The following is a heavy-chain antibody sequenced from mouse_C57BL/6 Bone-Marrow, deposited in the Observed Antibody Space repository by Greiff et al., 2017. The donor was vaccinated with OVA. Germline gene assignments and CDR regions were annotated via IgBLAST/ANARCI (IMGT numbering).Heavy chain of an antibody. J-gene: IGHJ4*01. CDR3: ARLTVVAPMDY. V-gene: IGHV5-12*01. CDR1: GFTFSDYY. D-gene: IGHD1-1*01. Sequence: EVKLVESGGGLVQPGGSLKLSCAASGFTFSDYYMYWVRQTPEKRLEWVAYISNGGGSTYYPDTVKGRFTISRDNAKNTLYLQMSRLKSEDTAMYYCARLTVVAPMDYWGQGTSVTVSS. CDR2: ISNGGGST.